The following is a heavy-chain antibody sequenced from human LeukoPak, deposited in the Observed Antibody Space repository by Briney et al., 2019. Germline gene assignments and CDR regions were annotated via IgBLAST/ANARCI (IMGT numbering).Heavy chain of an antibody. CDR1: GYTFTSYA. D-gene: IGHD1-20*01. CDR3: ARAYNWNLYYYYYGMDV. Sequence: ASVKVSCKASGYTFTSYAMNWVRQAPGQGLEWMGWINAGNGNTKYSQKFQGGVTITRDTSASTAYMELSSLRSEDTAVYYCARAYNWNLYYYYYGMDVWGQGTTVTVSS. J-gene: IGHJ6*02. V-gene: IGHV1-3*01. CDR2: INAGNGNT.